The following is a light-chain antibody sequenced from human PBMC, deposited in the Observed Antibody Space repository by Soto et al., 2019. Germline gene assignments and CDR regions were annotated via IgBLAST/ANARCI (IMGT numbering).Light chain of an antibody. CDR2: WAS. V-gene: IGKV4-1*01. CDR3: QQYYTSCT. CDR1: QSVLYSSNNRNH. Sequence: DIVMTQSPDSLAVSLGERATINCKSSQSVLYSSNNRNHLAWYQQKPGQPPKLLIYWASTRESGVPDRLSGSGSGTDFTLTISSLQAEDVAVYYCQQYYTSCTFGQGTKVEIK. J-gene: IGKJ1*01.